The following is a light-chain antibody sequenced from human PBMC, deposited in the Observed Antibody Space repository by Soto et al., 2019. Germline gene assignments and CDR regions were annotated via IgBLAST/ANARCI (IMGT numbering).Light chain of an antibody. CDR2: AAS. J-gene: IGKJ3*01. V-gene: IGKV1-9*01. CDR3: QQRNSYPRT. Sequence: DIQLPQSPSFLSASVGDRVSSTCRASQGINIFLAWFQQKPGKAPNLLISAASTLQSGVPSRFSGSGSETEFTLTITSLQPEDSATYYCQQRNSYPRTLSHGTKVDI. CDR1: QGINIF.